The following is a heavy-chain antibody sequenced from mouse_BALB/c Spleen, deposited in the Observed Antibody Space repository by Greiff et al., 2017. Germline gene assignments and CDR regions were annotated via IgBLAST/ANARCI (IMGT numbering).Heavy chain of an antibody. CDR1: GFNIKDYY. Sequence: EVQLQQSGAELVRSGASVKLSCTASGFNIKDYYMHWVKQRPEQGLEWIGWIDPENGDTEYAPKFQGKATMTADTSSNTAYLQLSSLTSEDTAVYYCNEGGNPWFAYWGQGTLVTVSA. J-gene: IGHJ3*01. CDR2: IDPENGDT. V-gene: IGHV14-4*02. CDR3: NEGGNPWFAY. D-gene: IGHD1-1*02.